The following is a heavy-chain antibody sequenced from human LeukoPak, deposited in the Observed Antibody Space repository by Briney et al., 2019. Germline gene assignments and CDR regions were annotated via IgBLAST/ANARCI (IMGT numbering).Heavy chain of an antibody. CDR3: ARLIRQQLVGYYFDY. D-gene: IGHD6-13*01. V-gene: IGHV4-39*01. J-gene: IGHJ4*02. CDR2: IYYSGST. CDR1: GGSISSSSYY. Sequence: SETLSLTCTVSGGSISSSSYYWGWIRQPPGKGLEWIGCIYYSGSTYYNPSLKSRVTISVDTSKNQFSLKLSSVTAADTAVYYCARLIRQQLVGYYFDYWGQGTLVTVSS.